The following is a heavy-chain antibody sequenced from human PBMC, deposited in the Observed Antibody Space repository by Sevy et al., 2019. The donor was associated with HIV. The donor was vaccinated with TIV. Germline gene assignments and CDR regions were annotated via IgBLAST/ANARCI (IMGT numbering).Heavy chain of an antibody. J-gene: IGHJ2*01. CDR2: IYYSGGT. V-gene: IGHV4-31*01. D-gene: IGHD6-19*01. Sequence: SETLSLTCTVSGGSISTGGYYWSWIRQRPGKGLEWIGYIYYSGGTYYNPFLKSQFSMSVDTSENQFFLKLGSVTAADTAVYYCARAEMAAIRRFDLRGPGTLVTVSS. CDR3: ARAEMAAIRRFDL. CDR1: GGSISTGGYY.